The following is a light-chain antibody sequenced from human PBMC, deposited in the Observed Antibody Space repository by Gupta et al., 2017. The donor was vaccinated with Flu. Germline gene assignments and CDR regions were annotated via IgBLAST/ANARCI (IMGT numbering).Light chain of an antibody. CDR3: QSVYISRITWV. CDR2: DKD. CDR1: SSNIGSGCH. V-gene: IGLV1-40*01. Sequence: TVSCTGSSSNIGSGCHVHWYQHHPGKVPKCLIYDKDKRPSGVPERFSASRSDTTASLSITGLLAEDEADYYCQSVYISRITWVFGGGTKLTVL. J-gene: IGLJ3*02.